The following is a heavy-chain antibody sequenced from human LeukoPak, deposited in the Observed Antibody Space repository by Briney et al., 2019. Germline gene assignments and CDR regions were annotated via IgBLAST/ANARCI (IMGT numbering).Heavy chain of an antibody. Sequence: GGSLRLSSAASGFTFSDYYMSWIREAPGKGLEWVSYISSSSSYTNYADSVKGRFTISRDNAKNSLYLKMNSLRAEDTAVYYCARDRSYDILTGYSGILFDYWGQGTLVTVSS. CDR3: ARDRSYDILTGYSGILFDY. D-gene: IGHD3-9*01. J-gene: IGHJ4*02. V-gene: IGHV3-11*06. CDR2: ISSSSSYT. CDR1: GFTFSDYY.